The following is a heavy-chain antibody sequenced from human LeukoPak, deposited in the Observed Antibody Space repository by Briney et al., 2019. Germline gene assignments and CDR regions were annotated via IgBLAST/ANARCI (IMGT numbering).Heavy chain of an antibody. D-gene: IGHD2-21*01. CDR2: INPNSGGT. CDR1: GYTFTSYA. Sequence: ASVKVSCKASGYTFTSYAMNWVRQAPGQGLEWMGWINPNSGGTNNAQKFQGRVTMIRDTSISTAYMELSRLRSDDTAVYYCGRTYCGGDCYLNDAFDIWGQGTMVTVSS. V-gene: IGHV1-2*02. CDR3: GRTYCGGDCYLNDAFDI. J-gene: IGHJ3*02.